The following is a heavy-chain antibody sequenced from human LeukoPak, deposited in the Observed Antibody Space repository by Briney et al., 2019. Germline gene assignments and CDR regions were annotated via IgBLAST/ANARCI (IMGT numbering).Heavy chain of an antibody. CDR3: ARGFCSSTSCYQGPFDF. Sequence: GGSLRLSCAASGFTFSSYAMHWVRQAPGKGLEWVGHIKNKTHGGATDYAAPVKGRFIISRDDSTNTLYLQMNSLRTEDTAVYYCARGFCSSTSCYQGPFDFWGQGTLVTVSS. D-gene: IGHD2-2*01. CDR1: GFTFSSYA. CDR2: IKNKTHGGAT. V-gene: IGHV3-15*01. J-gene: IGHJ4*02.